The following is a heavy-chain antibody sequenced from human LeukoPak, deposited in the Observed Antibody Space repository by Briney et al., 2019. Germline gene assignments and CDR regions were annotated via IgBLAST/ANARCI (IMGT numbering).Heavy chain of an antibody. CDR1: GYTFTNYG. Sequence: GASVKVSCKASGYTFTNYGISGVRQAPGQGLEWMGWISAYNGNTNYAQKLQGRVTMTTDTSTSTAYMELRSLRSDDTAVYYCARFGLGKHIEVAGIPFDIWGQGTMVTVSS. CDR3: ARFGLGKHIEVAGIPFDI. CDR2: ISAYNGNT. V-gene: IGHV1-18*01. J-gene: IGHJ3*02. D-gene: IGHD6-19*01.